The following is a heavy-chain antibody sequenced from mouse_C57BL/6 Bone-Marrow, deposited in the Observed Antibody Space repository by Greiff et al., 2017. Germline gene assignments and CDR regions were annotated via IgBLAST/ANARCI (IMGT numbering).Heavy chain of an antibody. D-gene: IGHD2-1*01. Sequence: QVQLLQSGAELMQPGASVKLSCEATGYTFTGYWIEWVRQRPGHGLEWIGEILPGSGSTNYNEKIKGRATFSADTSSNTAYSRLISLTTAGSTIYYCARHYDNDYWGQGTTRTVSS. CDR3: ARHYDNDY. CDR1: GYTFTGYW. J-gene: IGHJ2*01. V-gene: IGHV1-9*01. CDR2: ILPGSGST.